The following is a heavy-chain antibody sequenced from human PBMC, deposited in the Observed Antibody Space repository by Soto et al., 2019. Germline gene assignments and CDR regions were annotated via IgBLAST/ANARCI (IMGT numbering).Heavy chain of an antibody. Sequence: PGESLKISCKGSGYSFTSYWIGWVRQMPGKGLEWLGIIYPGDSHTRYSPSFQGQVTISADKSISTAYLQWNSLKASDTAIYYCARQGYCSTTACSTVDYWGQGTLVTV. CDR3: ARQGYCSTTACSTVDY. J-gene: IGHJ4*02. V-gene: IGHV5-51*01. CDR1: GYSFTSYW. D-gene: IGHD2-2*02. CDR2: IYPGDSHT.